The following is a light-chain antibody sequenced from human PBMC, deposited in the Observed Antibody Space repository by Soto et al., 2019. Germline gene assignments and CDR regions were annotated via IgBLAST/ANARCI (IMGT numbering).Light chain of an antibody. CDR3: QQYGSWT. V-gene: IGKV3-20*01. Sequence: EIVLTQSPGTLSVSPGERATLSCRASQTISSNNLAWYQQKPGQAPSLLIYGTSSRATGIPDRFSGSGSGTDFTLTXSRLEPXDSXXXYCQQYGSWTFGQGTKVEI. J-gene: IGKJ1*01. CDR1: QTISSNN. CDR2: GTS.